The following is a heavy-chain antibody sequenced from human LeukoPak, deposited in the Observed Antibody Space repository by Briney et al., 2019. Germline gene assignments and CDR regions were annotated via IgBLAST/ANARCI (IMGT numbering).Heavy chain of an antibody. J-gene: IGHJ4*02. CDR3: VNENSSGWYVDY. CDR1: GGSISSSSYY. V-gene: IGHV4-39*01. Sequence: PSETLSLTCTVSGGSISSSSYYWGWIRQPPGEGLEWIGSIYYSGSTYYNPSLKSRVTISVDTSKNQFSLKLGSVTAADTAVYYCVNENSSGWYVDYWGQGTLVTVSS. CDR2: IYYSGST. D-gene: IGHD6-19*01.